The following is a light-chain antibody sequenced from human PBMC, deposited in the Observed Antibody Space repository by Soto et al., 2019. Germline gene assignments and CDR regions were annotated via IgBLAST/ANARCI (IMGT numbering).Light chain of an antibody. CDR2: DVS. J-gene: IGKJ1*01. Sequence: DIQMTKSPSSLSASVGDRVTLTCRASQRISSWLAWYQQKPEKATKLLIYDVSSLESGAPTRFSGSGSATEFTLTSSILQPDDFATYCCQQYNTFWTFGQGTKVDIK. CDR1: QRISSW. CDR3: QQYNTFWT. V-gene: IGKV1-5*01.